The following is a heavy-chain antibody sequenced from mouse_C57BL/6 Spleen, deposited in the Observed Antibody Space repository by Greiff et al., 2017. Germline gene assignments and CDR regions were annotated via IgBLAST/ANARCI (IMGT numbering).Heavy chain of an antibody. V-gene: IGHV1-64*01. Sequence: QVQLQQPGAELVKPGASVKLSCKASGYTFTSYWMHWVKQRPGQGLEWIGMIHPNSGITNYNGKFKSKATLTVDKSSSTAYMQISRLASEDSAVYYCAIYYYGSSHWYFDVWGTGTTVTVSS. CDR2: IHPNSGIT. CDR3: AIYYYGSSHWYFDV. J-gene: IGHJ1*03. CDR1: GYTFTSYW. D-gene: IGHD1-1*01.